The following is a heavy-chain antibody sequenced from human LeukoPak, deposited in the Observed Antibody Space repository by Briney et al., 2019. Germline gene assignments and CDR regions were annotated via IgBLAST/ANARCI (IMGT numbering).Heavy chain of an antibody. Sequence: ASVKVSCKASGYTFTSYDINWVRQATGQGLEWMGWMNPNSGNTGYAQKFQGRVTMTRDTSISTAYMELSRLRSDDTAVYYCAREVCSSTSCYLGLDYWGQGTLVTVSS. J-gene: IGHJ4*02. CDR1: GYTFTSYD. D-gene: IGHD2-2*01. CDR2: MNPNSGNT. CDR3: AREVCSSTSCYLGLDY. V-gene: IGHV1-8*01.